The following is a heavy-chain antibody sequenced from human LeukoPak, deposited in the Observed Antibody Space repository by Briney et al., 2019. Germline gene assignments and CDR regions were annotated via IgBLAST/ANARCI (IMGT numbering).Heavy chain of an antibody. Sequence: SSETLSLTCTVSGGSISSYYWSWIRQPPGKGLEWIGYIYYSGSTNCNPSLKSRVTISVDTSKNQFSLKLSSVTAADTAVYYCARKSGYGFHDYWGQGTLVTVSS. CDR3: ARKSGYGFHDY. D-gene: IGHD5-12*01. CDR2: IYYSGST. J-gene: IGHJ4*02. V-gene: IGHV4-59*01. CDR1: GGSISSYY.